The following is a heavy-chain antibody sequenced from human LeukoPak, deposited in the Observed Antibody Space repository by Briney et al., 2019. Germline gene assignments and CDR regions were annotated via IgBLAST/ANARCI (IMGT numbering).Heavy chain of an antibody. V-gene: IGHV1-8*01. CDR1: GYTFTSYD. D-gene: IGHD2-21*01. CDR2: MNPNSGNT. CDR3: ARSYRSYYYYYMDV. J-gene: IGHJ6*03. Sequence: ASVKVSCKASGYTFTSYDINWVRQATGQGLEWMGWMNPNSGNTGYAQKFQGRVTMTRNTSISTAYMELSSLRSEDTAVYYCARSYRSYYYYYMDVWGKGTTVTISS.